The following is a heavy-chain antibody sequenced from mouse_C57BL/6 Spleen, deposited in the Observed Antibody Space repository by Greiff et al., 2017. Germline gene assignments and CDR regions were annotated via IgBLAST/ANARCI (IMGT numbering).Heavy chain of an antibody. D-gene: IGHD2-4*01. CDR3: ARRGYYDYDEETWFAY. V-gene: IGHV5-4*03. CDR2: ISDGGSYT. CDR1: GFTFSSYA. J-gene: IGHJ3*01. Sequence: EVKLVESGGGLVKPGGSLKLSCAASGFTFSSYAMSWVRQTPEKRLEWVATISDGGSYTYYPDNVKGRFTISRDNAKNNLYLQMSHLKSEDTAMYYCARRGYYDYDEETWFAYWGQGTLVTVSA.